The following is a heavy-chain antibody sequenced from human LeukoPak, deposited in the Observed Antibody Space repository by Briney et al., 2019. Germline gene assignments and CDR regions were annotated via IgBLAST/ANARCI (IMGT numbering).Heavy chain of an antibody. CDR1: GFTFSTYV. V-gene: IGHV3-64D*06. Sequence: GGSLRLSCSVPGFTFSTYVMHWVRQAPGKGLEYVSAISSNGDNTYYADSVKGRFTISRDNSKNTLYLQMSSLRADDTAVYYCVRGTGYWGQGTLVTVSS. CDR3: VRGTGY. CDR2: ISSNGDNT. J-gene: IGHJ4*02.